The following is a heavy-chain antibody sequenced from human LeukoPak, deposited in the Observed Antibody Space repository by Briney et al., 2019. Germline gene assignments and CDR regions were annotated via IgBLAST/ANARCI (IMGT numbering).Heavy chain of an antibody. CDR3: ARAVGGYRGYDWGSSEYYFDY. D-gene: IGHD5-12*01. CDR2: IYYSGST. J-gene: IGHJ4*02. CDR1: GGSISSYY. V-gene: IGHV4-59*01. Sequence: SETLSLTCTVSGGSISSYYWSWIRQPPGKGLEWIGYIYYSGSTNYNPSLKSRVTISVDTSKNRFSLRLNSVTAADTAVYYCARAVGGYRGYDWGSSEYYFDYWGQGTLVTVSS.